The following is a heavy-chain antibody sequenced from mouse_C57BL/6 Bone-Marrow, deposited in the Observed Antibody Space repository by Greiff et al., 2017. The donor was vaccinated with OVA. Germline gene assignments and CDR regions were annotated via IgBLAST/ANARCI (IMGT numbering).Heavy chain of an antibody. CDR2: INYDGSST. J-gene: IGHJ1*03. V-gene: IGHV5-16*01. CDR1: GFTFSDYY. Sequence: EVQLVESEGGLVQPGSSMKLSCTASGFTFSDYYMAWVRQVPEKGLEWVANINYDGSSTYYLDSLKSRFLISRDNAKNILYLQMSSLKSEDTATYYCAREDYGRWYFDVWGTGTTVTVSS. D-gene: IGHD1-1*01. CDR3: AREDYGRWYFDV.